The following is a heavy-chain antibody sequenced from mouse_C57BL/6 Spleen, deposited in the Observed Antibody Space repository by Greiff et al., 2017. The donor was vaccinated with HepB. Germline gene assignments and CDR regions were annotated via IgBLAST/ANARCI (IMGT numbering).Heavy chain of an antibody. D-gene: IGHD1-1*01. V-gene: IGHV1-54*01. CDR3: ARDGSSWYFDV. CDR2: INPGSGGT. CDR1: GYAFTNYL. Sequence: QVQLQQSGAELVRPGTSVKVSCKASGYAFTNYLIEWVKQRPGQGLEWIGVINPGSGGTNYNEKFKGKATLTADKSSSTAYMQRSSLTSEDSAVYFCARDGSSWYFDVWGTGTTVTVSS. J-gene: IGHJ1*03.